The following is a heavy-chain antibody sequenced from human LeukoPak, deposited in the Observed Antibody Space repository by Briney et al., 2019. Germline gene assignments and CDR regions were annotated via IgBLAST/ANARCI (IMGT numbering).Heavy chain of an antibody. V-gene: IGHV4-59*01. D-gene: IGHD7-27*01. CDR2: VYYTGST. CDR3: ASNTGTVFDY. J-gene: IGHJ4*02. CDR1: GDFITAYY. Sequence: SETLSLTCAVCGDFITAYYWSWIRQPPGKGLEWIGYVYYTGSTEYNPSLRSRVTISLDLSKHQFSLNLTSVTAADTAVYHCASNTGTVFDYWGQGALVTVSS.